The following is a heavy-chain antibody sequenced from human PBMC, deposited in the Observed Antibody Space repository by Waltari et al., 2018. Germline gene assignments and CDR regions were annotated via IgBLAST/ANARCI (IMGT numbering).Heavy chain of an antibody. D-gene: IGHD2-21*01. Sequence: EVQLVESGGGLVQPGGSLRLSCAASGFTFSDYWMHWVRQGPGKGLLWVAHVNSGGTDSTYADSVKGRFTISRDNAKNTLYLQMNSLRVEDTAVYYCARDTPGDGIDRWGQGTLVTVSP. CDR2: VNSGGTDS. V-gene: IGHV3-74*01. CDR3: ARDTPGDGIDR. J-gene: IGHJ5*02. CDR1: GFTFSDYW.